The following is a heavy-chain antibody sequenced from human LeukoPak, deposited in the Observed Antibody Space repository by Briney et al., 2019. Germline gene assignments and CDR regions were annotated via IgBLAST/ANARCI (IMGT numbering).Heavy chain of an antibody. J-gene: IGHJ4*02. CDR2: ISFSGTTT. V-gene: IGHV3-23*01. CDR3: ARAPTELQLLSYYFDY. D-gene: IGHD2-2*01. Sequence: PGGSLRLSCAASGITFSSYSMSWVRQAPGKGLEWVSSISFSGTTTYYADSVKGRFTVSRDNSKNTLYLQMDGLRAEDTAVYYCARAPTELQLLSYYFDYWGQGTLVAVSS. CDR1: GITFSSYS.